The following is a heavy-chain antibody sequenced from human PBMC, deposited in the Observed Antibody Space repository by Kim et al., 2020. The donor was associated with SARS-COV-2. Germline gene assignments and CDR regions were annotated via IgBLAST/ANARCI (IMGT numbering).Heavy chain of an antibody. V-gene: IGHV5-51*01. CDR2: IYPGDSDT. CDR1: GYSFTSYW. J-gene: IGHJ6*02. D-gene: IGHD3-10*01. CDR3: ASLGTPHGSGSYYNPIGYYYYYGMDV. Sequence: GESLKISCKGSGYSFTSYWIGWVRQMPGKGLEWMGIIYPGDSDTRYSPSFQGQVTISADKSISTAYLQWSSLKASDTAMYYCASLGTPHGSGSYYNPIGYYYYYGMDVWGQGTTVTVSS.